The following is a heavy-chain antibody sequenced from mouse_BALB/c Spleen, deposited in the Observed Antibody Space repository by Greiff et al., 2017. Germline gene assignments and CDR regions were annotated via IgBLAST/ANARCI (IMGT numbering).Heavy chain of an antibody. CDR3: TRVPYYDYDGTFAY. D-gene: IGHD2-4*01. Sequence: EVKLMESGGGLVKPGGSLKLSCAASGFTFSSYTMSWVRQTPEKRLEWVATISSGGSYTYYPDSVKGRFTISRDNAKNTLYLQMSSLKSEDTAMYYCTRVPYYDYDGTFAYWGQGTLVTVSA. J-gene: IGHJ3*01. V-gene: IGHV5-6-4*01. CDR1: GFTFSSYT. CDR2: ISSGGSYT.